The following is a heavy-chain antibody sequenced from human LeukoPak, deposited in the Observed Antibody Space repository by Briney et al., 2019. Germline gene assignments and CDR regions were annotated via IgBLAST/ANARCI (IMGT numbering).Heavy chain of an antibody. J-gene: IGHJ4*02. V-gene: IGHV1-69*13. Sequence: ASVKVSCKASGGTFSNYAISWVRQAPGQGLEWMGGIIPIFGTANYAQKFQGRVTITADESTSTAYMELSSLGSEDTAVYYCARGRQAGSIDYWGQGTLVTVSS. CDR2: IIPIFGTA. CDR1: GGTFSNYA. CDR3: ARGRQAGSIDY.